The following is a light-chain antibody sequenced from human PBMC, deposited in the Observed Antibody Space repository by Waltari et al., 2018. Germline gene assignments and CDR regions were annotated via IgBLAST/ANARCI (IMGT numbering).Light chain of an antibody. CDR2: DAS. V-gene: IGKV3-11*01. CDR1: QSVSSN. CDR3: QHRNNWPLT. Sequence: EIVLTQSPATLSLSPGERATLSCRACQSVSSNLAWYQQKSGQAPRLLIYDASNRATGIPARFSGSESGTDFTLTISSLEPEDFAVYYCQHRNNWPLTFGGGTKVEIK. J-gene: IGKJ4*01.